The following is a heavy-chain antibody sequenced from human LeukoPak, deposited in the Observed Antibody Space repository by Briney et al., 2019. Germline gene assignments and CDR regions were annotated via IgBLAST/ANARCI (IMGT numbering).Heavy chain of an antibody. CDR3: ASPYDYSNYIDY. D-gene: IGHD4-11*01. CDR2: IYYSGST. V-gene: IGHV4-39*01. CDR1: GGSISSSSYY. J-gene: IGHJ4*02. Sequence: SETLSLTCTVSGGSISSSSYYWGWIRQPPGKGLEWIGTIYYSGSTYYNPSLKSRVTISVDTSKNQFSLKLSSVTAADTAVYYCASPYDYSNYIDYWGQGTLVTVSS.